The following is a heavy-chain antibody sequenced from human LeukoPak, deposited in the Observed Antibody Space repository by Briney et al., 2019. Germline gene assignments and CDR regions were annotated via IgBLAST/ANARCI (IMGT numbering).Heavy chain of an antibody. J-gene: IGHJ4*02. D-gene: IGHD7-27*01. V-gene: IGHV3-7*01. Sequence: GGSLRLSCAASGFTFSSYWMSWVRQAPGKGLEWVANIKQDGSEKYYVDSVKGRFTISRDNAKHSLYLQMNSLRAEDTAVYYCARFSQLGTLDYFDYWGQGTLVTVSS. CDR1: GFTFSSYW. CDR2: IKQDGSEK. CDR3: ARFSQLGTLDYFDY.